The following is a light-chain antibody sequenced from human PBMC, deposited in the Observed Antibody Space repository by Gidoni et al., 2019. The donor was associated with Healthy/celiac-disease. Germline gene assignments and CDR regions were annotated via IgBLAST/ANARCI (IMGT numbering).Light chain of an antibody. V-gene: IGKV3-20*01. CDR1: QSVSSSY. CDR2: GAS. J-gene: IGKJ3*01. Sequence: ELVLTQSPGTLSLSPGERATLSCRASQSVSSSYLAWYQQKPGQAPRLLIYGASSRATGIPDRFSGSGSGTDFTLTISRLGPEDFAVYYCQQSAKAFGPXTKVDIK. CDR3: QQSAKA.